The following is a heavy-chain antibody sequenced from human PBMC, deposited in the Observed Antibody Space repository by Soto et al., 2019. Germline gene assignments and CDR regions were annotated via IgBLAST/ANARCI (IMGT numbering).Heavy chain of an antibody. CDR2: ISYSGTT. CDR1: GDSISSNNNY. Sequence: QVQLQESGPGLVKPSQTLSLTCTVSGDSISSNNNYWSWIRQPPGEGLEWIGFISYSGTTSYSPSPMCRVAISLDTSKNQFSLSLSSVTAADTAVYYCARGRGYSYVLDPWGQGTLVTVSS. CDR3: ARGRGYSYVLDP. D-gene: IGHD5-18*01. V-gene: IGHV4-30-4*01. J-gene: IGHJ5*02.